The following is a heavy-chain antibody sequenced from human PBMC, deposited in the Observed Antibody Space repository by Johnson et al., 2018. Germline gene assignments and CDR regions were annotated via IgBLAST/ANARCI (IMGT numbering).Heavy chain of an antibody. V-gene: IGHV3-21*01. CDR2: ISYSNSFV. Sequence: VQLVESGGGLVKPGGSXRLSCAASGFTFSSYSMNWVRQAPGKGLEWVSSISYSNSFVYYTDSVKGRFTISRDNAKNSLYLKMNSLRAEDTDVYYCAASRFLEWQFRAFDIWGQGTMVTVSS. CDR1: GFTFSSYS. D-gene: IGHD3-3*01. CDR3: AASRFLEWQFRAFDI. J-gene: IGHJ3*02.